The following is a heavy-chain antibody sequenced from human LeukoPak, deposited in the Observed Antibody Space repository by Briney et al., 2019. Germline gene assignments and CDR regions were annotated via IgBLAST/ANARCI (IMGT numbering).Heavy chain of an antibody. V-gene: IGHV3-7*01. CDR2: IKQDGSEK. J-gene: IGHJ4*02. D-gene: IGHD3-10*01. CDR3: ARHSYGSGSYCALGY. Sequence: GGSLRLSCAASGFTFSSYWMSWVRQAPGKGLEWVANIKQDGSEKYYVDSVKGRFTISRDNAKNSLYLQMNSLRAEDTAVYYCARHSYGSGSYCALGYWGQGTLVTVSS. CDR1: GFTFSSYW.